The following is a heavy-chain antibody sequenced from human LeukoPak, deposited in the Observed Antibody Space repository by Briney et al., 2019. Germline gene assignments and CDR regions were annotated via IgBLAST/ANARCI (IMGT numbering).Heavy chain of an antibody. CDR3: ARAPPQVRGVIFDY. CDR1: GGSISSGGYS. CDR2: IYYSGST. Sequence: PSETLSLTCAVSGGSISSGGYSWSWIRQPPGKGLEWIGYIYYSGSTYYNPSLKSRVTISVDTSKNQFSLKLSSMTAADTAVYYCARAPPQVRGVIFDYWGQGTLVTVSS. V-gene: IGHV4-30-4*07. J-gene: IGHJ4*02. D-gene: IGHD3-10*01.